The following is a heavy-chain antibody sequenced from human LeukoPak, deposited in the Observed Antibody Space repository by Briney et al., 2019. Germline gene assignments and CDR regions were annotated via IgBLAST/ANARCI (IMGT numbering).Heavy chain of an antibody. CDR3: ARPGYSSGWYGYYFDY. D-gene: IGHD6-19*01. Sequence: GESLKISCKGSGYSFTSYWIGWVRQMPGKGLGWMGIIYPGDSDTRYSPSFQGQVTISADKSISTAYLQWSSLKASDTAMYYCARPGYSSGWYGYYFDYWGQGTLVTVSS. CDR2: IYPGDSDT. V-gene: IGHV5-51*01. CDR1: GYSFTSYW. J-gene: IGHJ4*02.